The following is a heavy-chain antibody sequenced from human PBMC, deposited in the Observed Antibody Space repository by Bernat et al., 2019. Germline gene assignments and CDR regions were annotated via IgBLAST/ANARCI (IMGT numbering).Heavy chain of an antibody. D-gene: IGHD3-16*01. J-gene: IGHJ3*02. CDR3: AKFYTPDQRKNWGEWPSRVNAFDI. V-gene: IGHV3-23*01. CDR1: GFTFSSYA. CDR2: ISGSGGST. Sequence: EVQLLESGGGLVQPGGSLRLSCAASGFTFSSYAMSWVRQAPGKGLEWVSAISGSGGSTYYADPVKGRFTISRDNAKNTLYLQMNSLRAEDTAVYYCAKFYTPDQRKNWGEWPSRVNAFDIWGQGTMVTVSS.